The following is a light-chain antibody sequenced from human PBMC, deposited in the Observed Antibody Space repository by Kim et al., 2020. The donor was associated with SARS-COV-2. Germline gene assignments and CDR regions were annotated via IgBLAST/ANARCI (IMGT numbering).Light chain of an antibody. J-gene: IGLJ2*01. CDR2: GKN. Sequence: ELTQDPAVSVALGQTVRITCQGDSLRSYYASWYQQKPGQAPVLVIYGKNNRPSGIPDRFSGSSSGNTASLTITGAQAEDEADYYCNSRDSSGNHVVFGG. CDR3: NSRDSSGNHVV. CDR1: SLRSYY. V-gene: IGLV3-19*01.